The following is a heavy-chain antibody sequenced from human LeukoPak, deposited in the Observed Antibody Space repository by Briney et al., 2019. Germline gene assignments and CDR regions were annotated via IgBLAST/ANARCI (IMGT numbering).Heavy chain of an antibody. Sequence: PSETLSLTCTVSGGSISSYYWSWIRQPPGKGLEWIGYIYYSGSTNYNPSLKSRVTISVDTSKNQFSLKLSSVTAADTAVYYCARLRLPTRSYYYYGMDVWGQGTTVTVSS. V-gene: IGHV4-59*08. CDR3: ARLRLPTRSYYYYGMDV. CDR1: GGSISSYY. J-gene: IGHJ6*02. CDR2: IYYSGST.